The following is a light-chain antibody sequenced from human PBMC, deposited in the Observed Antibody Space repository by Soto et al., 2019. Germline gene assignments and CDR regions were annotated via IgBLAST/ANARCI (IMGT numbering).Light chain of an antibody. CDR2: DAS. CDR1: QSVGSK. Sequence: EIVMTQSPPTLSVSPGERATLSCRASQSVGSKLAWYQQRPGQAPRLLIYDASNRATGIPARFSGSGSGTEFSLTICSLQSEDFAVYSCQQYGDWPGAFGGGTKVEIK. J-gene: IGKJ4*01. V-gene: IGKV3D-15*01. CDR3: QQYGDWPGA.